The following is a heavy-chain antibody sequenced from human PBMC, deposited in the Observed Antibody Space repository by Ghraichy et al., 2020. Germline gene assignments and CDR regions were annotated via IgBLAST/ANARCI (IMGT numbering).Heavy chain of an antibody. CDR2: IRYDGSNA. CDR3: AKDGSSSWYSGFDS. Sequence: GGSLRLSCAASGFTFSSYGMHWVRQAPGKGLQWVAFIRYDGSNAYYADSVKGRFTISRDNSKNTLYLQMNSLRAEDTAVYHCAKDGSSSWYSGFDSWGQGTLVTVSS. J-gene: IGHJ5*01. D-gene: IGHD6-13*01. CDR1: GFTFSSYG. V-gene: IGHV3-30*02.